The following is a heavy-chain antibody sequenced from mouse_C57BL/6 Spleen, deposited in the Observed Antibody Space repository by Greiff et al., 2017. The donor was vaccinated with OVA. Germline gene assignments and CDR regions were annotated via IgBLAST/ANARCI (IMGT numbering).Heavy chain of an antibody. V-gene: IGHV1-15*01. CDR1: GYTFTDYE. CDR2: IDPETGGT. Sequence: QVQLQQSGAELVRPGASVTLSCKASGYTFTDYEMHWVKQTPVHGLEWIGAIDPETGGTAYNQKFKGTAILTADKSSSTAYMELRSLTSEDSAVYYCTRWNYGSSYDRTLYYFDYWGQGTTLTVSS. J-gene: IGHJ2*01. D-gene: IGHD1-1*01. CDR3: TRWNYGSSYDRTLYYFDY.